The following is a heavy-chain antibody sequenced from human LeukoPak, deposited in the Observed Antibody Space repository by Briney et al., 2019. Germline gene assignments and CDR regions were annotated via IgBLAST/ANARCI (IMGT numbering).Heavy chain of an antibody. J-gene: IGHJ5*02. CDR1: GASISGSGYY. CDR2: IYYTGST. CDR3: ARTLGGTNSIRFDP. V-gene: IGHV4-39*07. D-gene: IGHD1-26*01. Sequence: SETLSLTCAVSGASISGSGYYLGWIRQPPGKGLEWIGNIYYTGSTYYNASLQSRVTISVDTSKNQFSLKLSSVTAADTAVYYCARTLGGTNSIRFDPWGQGTLVTVSS.